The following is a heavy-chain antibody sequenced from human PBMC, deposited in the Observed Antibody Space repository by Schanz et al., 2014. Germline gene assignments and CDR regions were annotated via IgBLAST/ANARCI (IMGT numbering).Heavy chain of an antibody. CDR3: ARDQERGDSYVNFDY. D-gene: IGHD5-18*01. Sequence: QVQLVESGGGVVRPGRSLRLSCAASGFTFNNYGMHWVRQAPGKGLEWVAVIWYDGTDRYYADSVKGRFTTSRDNSKNTMYLQMNSLRAEDTGLYYCARDQERGDSYVNFDYWGQGTLVTVSS. CDR1: GFTFNNYG. V-gene: IGHV3-33*01. J-gene: IGHJ4*02. CDR2: IWYDGTDR.